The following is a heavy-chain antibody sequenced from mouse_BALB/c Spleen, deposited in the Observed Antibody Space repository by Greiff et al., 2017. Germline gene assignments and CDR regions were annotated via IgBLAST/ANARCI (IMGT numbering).Heavy chain of an antibody. CDR3: ARYGSSSPFDY. J-gene: IGHJ2*01. D-gene: IGHD1-1*01. CDR2: IDPANGNT. V-gene: IGHV14-3*02. Sequence: EVQLQESGAELVKPGASVKLSCTASGFNIKDPYMHWVKQRPEQGLEWIGRIDPANGNTKYDPKFQGKATITADTSSNTAYLQLSSLTSEDTAVYYCARYGSSSPFDYWGQGTTLTVSS. CDR1: GFNIKDPY.